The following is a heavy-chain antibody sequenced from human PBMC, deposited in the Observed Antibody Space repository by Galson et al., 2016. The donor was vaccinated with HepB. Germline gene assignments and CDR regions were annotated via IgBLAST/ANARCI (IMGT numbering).Heavy chain of an antibody. Sequence: TLSLTCSVSGGSINSGNFYYSWIRRHPGKALEWIGYIYNNGNTYYNPSLKSRVTILLNTYKNQFSLNLSSVTAADTAVYYCATFRPSDSALNIWNSFNIWGQGTVVTVSS. J-gene: IGHJ3*02. D-gene: IGHD2/OR15-2a*01. CDR3: ATFRPSDSALNIWNSFNI. CDR2: IYNNGNT. CDR1: GGSINSGNFY. V-gene: IGHV4-31*03.